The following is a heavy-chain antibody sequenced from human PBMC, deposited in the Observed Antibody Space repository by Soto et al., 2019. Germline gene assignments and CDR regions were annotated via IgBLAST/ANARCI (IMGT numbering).Heavy chain of an antibody. V-gene: IGHV4-39*01. Sequence: SETLSLTCTVSGGSISSSSYYWGWIRQPPGKGLEWIGSIYYSGSTYYNPSLKSRVTISVDTSKNQFSLKLSSVTAADTAVYYCARHLYIGVSHGIDYYDSSGYDAFDIWGQGTMVTVSS. D-gene: IGHD3-22*01. CDR3: ARHLYIGVSHGIDYYDSSGYDAFDI. J-gene: IGHJ3*02. CDR1: GGSISSSSYY. CDR2: IYYSGST.